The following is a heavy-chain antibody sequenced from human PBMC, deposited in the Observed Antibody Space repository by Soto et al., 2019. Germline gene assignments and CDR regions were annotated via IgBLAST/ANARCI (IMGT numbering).Heavy chain of an antibody. Sequence: ASVKVSCKASGYTFTSYGISWVRQAPGQGLEWMGWISAYNGNTNYAQKLQGRVTMTTDTSTGTAYMELRSLRSDDTAVYYCARGSIAARYYYGMDVWGQGTTVTVSS. CDR3: ARGSIAARYYYGMDV. J-gene: IGHJ6*02. V-gene: IGHV1-18*04. D-gene: IGHD6-6*01. CDR2: ISAYNGNT. CDR1: GYTFTSYG.